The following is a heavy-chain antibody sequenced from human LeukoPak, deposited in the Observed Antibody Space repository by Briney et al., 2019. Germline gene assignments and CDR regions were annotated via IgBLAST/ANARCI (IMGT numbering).Heavy chain of an antibody. CDR3: ARVGDILTGYPYYFDY. J-gene: IGHJ4*02. Sequence: SVKVSCKASGGTFSSYAISWVRQAPGQGLEWMGGIIPIFGTANYAQKFQGRATITADGSTSTAYMELSSLRSEDTAVYYCARVGDILTGYPYYFDYWGQGTLVTVSS. D-gene: IGHD3-9*01. V-gene: IGHV1-69*13. CDR1: GGTFSSYA. CDR2: IIPIFGTA.